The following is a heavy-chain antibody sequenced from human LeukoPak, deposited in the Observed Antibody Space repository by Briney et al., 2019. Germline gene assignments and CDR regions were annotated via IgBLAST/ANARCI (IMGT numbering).Heavy chain of an antibody. D-gene: IGHD6-6*01. Sequence: SGGSLRLSCAASGFTXSSYAMSWVRQAPGXGXXXXSXXXGSGGXXXXXXXXXGXFTISXDNSKNTLXLQMNSLRAEDTAVYYCARGDSSSGFDYWGQGTLVTVSS. CDR1: GFTXSSYA. CDR2: XXGSGGXX. CDR3: ARGDSSSGFDY. J-gene: IGHJ4*02. V-gene: IGHV3-23*01.